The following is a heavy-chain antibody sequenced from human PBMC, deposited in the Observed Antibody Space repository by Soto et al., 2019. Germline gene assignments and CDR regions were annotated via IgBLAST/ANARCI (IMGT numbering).Heavy chain of an antibody. Sequence: SGPTLVKPTQTLTLTCTFSGFSLSTSGVGVGWIRQPPGKPLEWLALIYWDDDKRYSPSLKSRLTITKDTSKNQVVLTMTNMDPVDTATYYCAHRTKSGTPSARYDYIWGSYRFFDYWGQGTLVTVSS. CDR2: IYWDDDK. D-gene: IGHD3-16*02. V-gene: IGHV2-5*02. CDR3: AHRTKSGTPSARYDYIWGSYRFFDY. CDR1: GFSLSTSGVG. J-gene: IGHJ4*02.